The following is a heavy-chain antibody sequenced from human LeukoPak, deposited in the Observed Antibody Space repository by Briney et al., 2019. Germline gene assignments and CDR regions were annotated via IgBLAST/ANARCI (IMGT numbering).Heavy chain of an antibody. CDR2: VSISSGTI. V-gene: IGHV3-48*04. CDR1: GFTFSSYW. Sequence: GGSLRLSCAASGFTFSSYWMTWVRQAPGKGLEWIAFVSISSGTIYYADSVNGRFRISRDNAKSSLDLEMNSLRAEDTAVYYCARAMSTFGGVRNYFDSWGQGTLVTVSS. D-gene: IGHD3-16*01. CDR3: ARAMSTFGGVRNYFDS. J-gene: IGHJ4*02.